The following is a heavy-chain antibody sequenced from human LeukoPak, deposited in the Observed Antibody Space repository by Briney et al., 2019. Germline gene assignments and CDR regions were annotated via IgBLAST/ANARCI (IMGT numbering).Heavy chain of an antibody. J-gene: IGHJ4*02. CDR1: GFTVSSNY. V-gene: IGHV3-53*01. D-gene: IGHD5-24*01. CDR3: ARDRGDGYLTFDY. CDR2: IYSGGST. Sequence: GGSLRLSCAASGFTVSSNYMSWVRQAPGKGLEWVSVIYSGGSTYYADSVKGRFTISRDNSKNTLYLQMNSLRAEDTAAYYCARDRGDGYLTFDYWGQGTLVTVSS.